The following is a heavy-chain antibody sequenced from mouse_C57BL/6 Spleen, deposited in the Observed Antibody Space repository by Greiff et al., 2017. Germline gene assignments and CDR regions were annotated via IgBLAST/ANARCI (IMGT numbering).Heavy chain of an antibody. J-gene: IGHJ3*01. CDR3: ACSSDYYGSSLFAY. V-gene: IGHV1-4*01. D-gene: IGHD1-1*01. CDR2: INPSSGYT. Sequence: VKLVESGAELARPGASVKMSCKASGYTFTSYTMHWVNQRPGQGLEWIGYINPSSGYTKYNQKFKDKATLTADKSSSTAYMQLSSLTSEDSAVYYCACSSDYYGSSLFAYWGQGTLVTVSA. CDR1: GYTFTSYT.